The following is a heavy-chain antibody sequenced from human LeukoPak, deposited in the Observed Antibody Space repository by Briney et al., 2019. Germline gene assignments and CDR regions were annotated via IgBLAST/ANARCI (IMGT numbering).Heavy chain of an antibody. D-gene: IGHD3-22*01. CDR1: GFTFRDYF. Sequence: GGSLRLSCAASGFTFRDYFMSWIRQAPAKELEWVAYTNPAGNKIYYAASMKGRFTISRDNAKNSLYLQMNSLRAEDTAVYYCARAAYDSSAVDAFDIWGQGTMVTVSP. CDR2: TNPAGNKI. CDR3: ARAAYDSSAVDAFDI. V-gene: IGHV3-11*01. J-gene: IGHJ3*02.